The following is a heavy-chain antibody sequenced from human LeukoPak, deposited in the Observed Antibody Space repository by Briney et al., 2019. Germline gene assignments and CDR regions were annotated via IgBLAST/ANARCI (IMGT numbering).Heavy chain of an antibody. CDR1: GGTFSSYA. D-gene: IGHD6-19*01. V-gene: IGHV1-69*13. CDR3: AIAGWSIPVAGPRSDAFDI. CDR2: IIPIFGTA. Sequence: SVKVSCKASGGTFSSYAISWVRQAPGQGLEWMGGIIPIFGTANYAQKFQGRVTITADESTSTAYMELSSLRSEDTAVYYCAIAGWSIPVAGPRSDAFDIWGQGTMVTVSS. J-gene: IGHJ3*02.